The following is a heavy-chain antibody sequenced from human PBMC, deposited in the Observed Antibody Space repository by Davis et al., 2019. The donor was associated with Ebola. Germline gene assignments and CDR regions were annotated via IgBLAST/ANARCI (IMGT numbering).Heavy chain of an antibody. V-gene: IGHV1-18*01. J-gene: IGHJ4*02. Sequence: ASVKVSCKASGYTFTSYGISWVRQAPGQGLEWMGWISAYNGNTNYAQKLQGRVTMTTDTSTSTACMELRSLRSDDTAVYYCARDGLWFGELLTNSYFDYWGQGTLVTVSS. CDR3: ARDGLWFGELLTNSYFDY. CDR2: ISAYNGNT. D-gene: IGHD3-10*01. CDR1: GYTFTSYG.